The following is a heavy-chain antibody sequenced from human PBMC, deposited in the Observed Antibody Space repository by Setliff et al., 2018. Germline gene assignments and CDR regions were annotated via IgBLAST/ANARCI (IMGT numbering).Heavy chain of an antibody. CDR1: GFSFSRHW. CDR3: VRDDADNYDAFDN. V-gene: IGHV3-7*01. CDR2: IKQDGSTK. D-gene: IGHD3-22*01. J-gene: IGHJ3*02. Sequence: PSETLSLSCVVSGFSFSRHWMSWVRQAPGKGLEWVADIKQDGSTKYYLDSVKGRFTISRDNAKRSLYLQMNGLRADDTGVYYCVRDDADNYDAFDNWGQGTLVTV.